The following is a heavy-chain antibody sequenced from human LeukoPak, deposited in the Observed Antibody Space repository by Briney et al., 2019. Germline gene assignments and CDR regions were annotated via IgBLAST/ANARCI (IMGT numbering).Heavy chain of an antibody. CDR1: GFTFSSYE. J-gene: IGHJ4*02. V-gene: IGHV3-48*03. CDR3: AAHYGDYAAFDY. D-gene: IGHD4-17*01. Sequence: GGSLRLSCAASGFTFSSYEMNWVRQAPGKGLEWVSYISSSGSTIYYTDSVEGRFTISRDNSKNTLYMQMYGLRAEDTAVYYCAAHYGDYAAFDYWGQGTQVTASS. CDR2: ISSSGSTI.